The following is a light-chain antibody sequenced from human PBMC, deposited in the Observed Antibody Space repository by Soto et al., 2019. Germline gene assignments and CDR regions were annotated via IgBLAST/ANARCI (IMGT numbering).Light chain of an antibody. J-gene: IGKJ1*01. CDR2: AAS. CDR3: LQHYNFSWT. V-gene: IGKV1-6*02. CDR1: QPISTS. Sequence: IQVTQSPPNLSASLGDRVIITCRAGQPISTSLHWFQQKPGKAPELLIFAASNLQSGVPSRFSGSGSVTDFTLAITSLQPEDFATYYCLQHYNFSWTFGQGTKVELK.